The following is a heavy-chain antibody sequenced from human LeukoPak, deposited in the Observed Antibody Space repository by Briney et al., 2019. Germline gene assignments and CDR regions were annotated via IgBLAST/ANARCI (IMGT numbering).Heavy chain of an antibody. CDR2: IYTSGST. D-gene: IGHD2-15*01. CDR3: ARDGLSAAYFDY. V-gene: IGHV4-4*07. CDR1: GGSISSYY. Sequence: PSETLSLTCTVYGGSISSYYWSWIRQPAGKGLEWIGRIYTSGSTGYNPSLKSRVTMSVDTSKNQFSLKLSSVTAADTAVYYCARDGLSAAYFDYWGQGTLVTVSS. J-gene: IGHJ4*02.